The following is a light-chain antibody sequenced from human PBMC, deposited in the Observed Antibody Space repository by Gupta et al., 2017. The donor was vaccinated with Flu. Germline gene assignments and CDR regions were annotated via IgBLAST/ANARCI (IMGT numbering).Light chain of an antibody. CDR3: SSYTSSGTLYV. Sequence: QSALTQPASVSGSPGQSIAMSCTGTSSDVGGYNDVSWYQQYPGKAPKLMIYEVRNRPSGVSNRFSGAKSGDTASLTISGLQAEDEADYYCSSYTSSGTLYVFGTGTKVTVL. CDR2: EVR. J-gene: IGLJ1*01. V-gene: IGLV2-14*01. CDR1: SSDVGGYND.